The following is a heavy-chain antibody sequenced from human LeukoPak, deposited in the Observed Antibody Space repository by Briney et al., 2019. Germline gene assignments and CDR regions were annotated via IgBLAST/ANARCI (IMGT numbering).Heavy chain of an antibody. D-gene: IGHD2-2*01. CDR2: INPNSGGT. V-gene: IGHV1-2*02. CDR3: ARDRAGGSSSTSYTIDY. Sequence: AASVKVSCKASGYTFTSYGISWVRQAPGQGLEWMGWINPNSGGTNYAQKFQGRVTMTRDTSISTAYMELSRLRSDDTAVYYCARDRAGGSSSTSYTIDYWGQGTLVTVSS. CDR1: GYTFTSYG. J-gene: IGHJ4*02.